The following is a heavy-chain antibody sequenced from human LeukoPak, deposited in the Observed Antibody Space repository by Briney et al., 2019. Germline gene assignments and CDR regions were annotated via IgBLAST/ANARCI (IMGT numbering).Heavy chain of an antibody. V-gene: IGHV3-48*03. D-gene: IGHD5/OR15-5a*01. CDR2: ISTSGLTI. CDR3: ARDSAGSFGVF. J-gene: IGHJ4*02. CDR1: GFTFSSYE. Sequence: GGSLRLSCAGSGFTFSSYEMSWVRQAPGKGLEWISYISTSGLTIYYADSVKGRFTISRDNAKNSLYLQMDSLRAEDTAIYYCARDSAGSFGVFWGQGTLVTVPS.